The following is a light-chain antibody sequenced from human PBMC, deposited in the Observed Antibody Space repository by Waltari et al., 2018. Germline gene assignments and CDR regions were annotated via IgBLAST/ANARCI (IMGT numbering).Light chain of an antibody. J-gene: IGLJ2*01. CDR1: ALPKLY. CDR3: QSADTDFANHVL. Sequence: SYDLTQPPSVSVSPGQTARITCSGNALPKLYSYWYQQKPGQAPLLLIYKDTQSASGIPERVSGSTSVTTVTLTISGVQAEDAADYYCQSADTDFANHVLFGGGTQLTVL. CDR2: KDT. V-gene: IGLV3-25*03.